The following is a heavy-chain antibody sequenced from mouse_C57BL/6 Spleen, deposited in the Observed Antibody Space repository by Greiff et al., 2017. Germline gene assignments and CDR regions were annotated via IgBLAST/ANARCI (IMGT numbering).Heavy chain of an antibody. CDR3: AIRSLYAMDY. Sequence: EVNVVESGGGLVKPGGSLKLSCAASGFTFSDYGMHWVRQAPEKGLEWVAYISSGSSTIYYADTVKGRFTISRDNAKNTLFLQMTSLRSEDTAMYYCAIRSLYAMDYWGQGTSVTVSS. V-gene: IGHV5-17*01. J-gene: IGHJ4*01. CDR2: ISSGSSTI. D-gene: IGHD1-1*01. CDR1: GFTFSDYG.